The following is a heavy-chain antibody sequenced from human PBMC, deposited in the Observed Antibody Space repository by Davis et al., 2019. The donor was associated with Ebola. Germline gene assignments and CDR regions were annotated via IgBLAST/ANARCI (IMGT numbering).Heavy chain of an antibody. CDR2: IWYDGSNK. Sequence: PGGSLRLSCAASGFTFSSYSMNWVRQAPGKGLEWVAVIWYDGSNKYYADSVKGRFTISRDNSKNTLYLQMNSLRAEDTAVYYCATGNYGDYHGYWGQGTLVTVSS. CDR3: ATGNYGDYHGY. J-gene: IGHJ4*02. D-gene: IGHD4-17*01. V-gene: IGHV3-33*08. CDR1: GFTFSSYS.